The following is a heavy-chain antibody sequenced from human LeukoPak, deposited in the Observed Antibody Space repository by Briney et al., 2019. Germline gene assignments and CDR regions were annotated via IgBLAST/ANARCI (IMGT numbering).Heavy chain of an antibody. CDR3: ARDSPELYYYYGMDV. CDR1: GFTFSDYY. Sequence: GGSLRLSCAASGFTFSDYYMSWIRQAPGKGLEWVSYISSSGSTIYYADSVKGRFTISRDNAKNSLYLQMNSLRAEDTAVYYCARDSPELYYYYGMDVWGKGTTVTVSS. V-gene: IGHV3-11*01. D-gene: IGHD1-7*01. J-gene: IGHJ6*04. CDR2: ISSSGSTI.